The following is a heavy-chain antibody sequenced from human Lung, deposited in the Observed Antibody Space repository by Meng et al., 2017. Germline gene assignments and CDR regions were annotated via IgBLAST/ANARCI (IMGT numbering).Heavy chain of an antibody. CDR3: VRRTYSSGWYFDY. CDR2: IIDSGST. D-gene: IGHD6-19*01. J-gene: IGHJ4*02. CDR1: GGSFSGYY. Sequence: VQLKKGGAGLLKPSETLSLTCAVYGGSFSGYYWSWIRQPPGKGLEWIGEIIDSGSTNYNPSLKSRVTISVDTSKNQFSLRVTSVTAADRAVYYCVRRTYSSGWYFDYWGQGTLVTVSS. V-gene: IGHV4-34*02.